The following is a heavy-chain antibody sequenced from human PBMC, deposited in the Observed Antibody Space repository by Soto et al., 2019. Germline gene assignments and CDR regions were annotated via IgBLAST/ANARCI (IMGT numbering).Heavy chain of an antibody. CDR3: ASDHREEYYYGSGANYYYYGMDV. D-gene: IGHD3-10*01. J-gene: IGHJ6*02. CDR1: GYTFTSYG. V-gene: IGHV1-18*04. Sequence: ASVKVSCKASGYTFTSYGISWVRQAPGQGLEWMGWISAYNGNTNYAQKLQGRVTMTTDTSTSTAYMELRSLRSDDTAVYYCASDHREEYYYGSGANYYYYGMDVWGQGTTVTVSS. CDR2: ISAYNGNT.